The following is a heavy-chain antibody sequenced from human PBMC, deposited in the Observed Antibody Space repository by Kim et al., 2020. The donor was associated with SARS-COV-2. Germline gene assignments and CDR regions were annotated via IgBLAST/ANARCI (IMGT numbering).Heavy chain of an antibody. Sequence: GGSLRLSCAASGFTFSSYEMNWVRQAPGKGLEWVAYISSSGSTIYYADSVKGRFTISRDNAKNSLYLQMNSLRAEDTAVYYCARVIVDFWSGYYPDYWGQGTLGTVSS. CDR2: ISSSGSTI. CDR3: ARVIVDFWSGYYPDY. D-gene: IGHD3-3*01. V-gene: IGHV3-48*03. CDR1: GFTFSSYE. J-gene: IGHJ4*02.